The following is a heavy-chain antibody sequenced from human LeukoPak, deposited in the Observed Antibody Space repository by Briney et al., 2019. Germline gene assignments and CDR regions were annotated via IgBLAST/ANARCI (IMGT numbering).Heavy chain of an antibody. J-gene: IGHJ4*02. CDR1: GFTFRSYV. CDR2: IAYEDGRNE. Sequence: PGGSLRLSCAASGFTFRSYVMHWVRQAPGEGLEWVAAIAYEDGRNEYYAGSVKGRFTISRDNSKNTVYLQMNSLRAEDTAVYYCAKERPEEYYGSGSYFDYWGQGTLVTVSS. CDR3: AKERPEEYYGSGSYFDY. V-gene: IGHV3-30*18. D-gene: IGHD3-10*01.